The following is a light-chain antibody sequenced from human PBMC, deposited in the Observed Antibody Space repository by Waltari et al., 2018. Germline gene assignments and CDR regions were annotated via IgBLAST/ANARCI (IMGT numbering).Light chain of an antibody. CDR1: QSVSRA. Sequence: EIVLTQSPGTLSLSPGERATLSCRASQSVSRALAWYQQNPGQAPRLLIYGASNRATGVRDRFSGSGSGTDFSLIISRLEPEDFAVYYCQHYESGRVTFGQGNKGEIK. CDR3: QHYESGRVT. CDR2: GAS. J-gene: IGKJ1*01. V-gene: IGKV3-20*01.